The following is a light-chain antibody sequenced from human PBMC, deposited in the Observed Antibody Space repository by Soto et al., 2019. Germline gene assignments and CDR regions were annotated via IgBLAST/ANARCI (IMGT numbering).Light chain of an antibody. V-gene: IGKV3-11*01. J-gene: IGKJ5*01. CDR3: QQRSNWPIT. Sequence: EIVLTQSPATLSLSPGERATLSCRASQSVYSYLAWYQQKPGQAPRLLIYDASNRATGIPARFRGSGSVTDFTLTISSLVPEDFAVYYCQQRSNWPITFGQGTRLEIK. CDR1: QSVYSY. CDR2: DAS.